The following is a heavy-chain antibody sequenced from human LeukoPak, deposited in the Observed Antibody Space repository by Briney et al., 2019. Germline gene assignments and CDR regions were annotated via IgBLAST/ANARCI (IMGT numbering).Heavy chain of an antibody. CDR1: GYTFTSYA. V-gene: IGHV1-3*01. J-gene: IGHJ3*02. D-gene: IGHD5-12*01. CDR3: ARAPSPTRAFDI. Sequence: ASVKVSCKASGYTFTSYAMHWVRQAPGQRLEWMGWINAGNGNTKYSQKFHGRVTITRDTSASTAYMELSSLRSEDTAVYYCARAPSPTRAFDIWGQGTMVTVSS. CDR2: INAGNGNT.